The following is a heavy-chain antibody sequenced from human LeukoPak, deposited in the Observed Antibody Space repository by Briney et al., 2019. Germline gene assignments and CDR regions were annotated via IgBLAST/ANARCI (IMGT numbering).Heavy chain of an antibody. CDR1: GYTLTNYD. CDR2: MNPNSGNT. J-gene: IGHJ3*02. V-gene: IGHV1-8*03. D-gene: IGHD5-12*01. CDR3: ERRGYSGYDDAFDI. Sequence: ASVKVSCKASGYTLTNYDIHWVRQATGQGLEWMVWMNPNSGNTGYAQKFQGRVTITRNTSINTAYMELRSLRSDDTAVYYCERRGYSGYDDAFDIWGQGTMVTVSS.